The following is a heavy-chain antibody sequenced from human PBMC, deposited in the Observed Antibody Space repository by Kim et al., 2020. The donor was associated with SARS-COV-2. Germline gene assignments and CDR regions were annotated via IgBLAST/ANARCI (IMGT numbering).Heavy chain of an antibody. D-gene: IGHD6-19*01. J-gene: IGHJ4*02. V-gene: IGHV3-30*04. Sequence: GGSLRLSCAASGFTFSSYAMHWVRQAPGKGLEWVAVISYDGSNKYYADSVKGRFTISRDNSKNTLYLQMNSLRAEDTAVYYCAREEAVAGNFDYWGQGTLVTVSS. CDR1: GFTFSSYA. CDR3: AREEAVAGNFDY. CDR2: ISYDGSNK.